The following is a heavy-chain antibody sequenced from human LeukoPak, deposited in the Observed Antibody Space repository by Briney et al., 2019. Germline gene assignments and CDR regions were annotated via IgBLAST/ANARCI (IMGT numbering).Heavy chain of an antibody. Sequence: PSETLSLTCIVSGGSISSGSYSWSWIRQPAGKGLEWIGRIYTSGSTNYNPSLKSRVTISVDTSKNQFSLKLSSVTAADTAVYYCARDVFFRAHNWFDPWGQGTLVTVSS. D-gene: IGHD2/OR15-2a*01. CDR1: GGSISSGSYS. CDR3: ARDVFFRAHNWFDP. V-gene: IGHV4-61*02. J-gene: IGHJ5*02. CDR2: IYTSGST.